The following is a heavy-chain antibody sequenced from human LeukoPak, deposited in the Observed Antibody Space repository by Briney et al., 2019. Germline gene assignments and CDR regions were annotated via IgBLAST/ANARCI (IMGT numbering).Heavy chain of an antibody. J-gene: IGHJ6*03. CDR1: GGSMSGYY. CDR2: IYTSGST. D-gene: IGHD1-14*01. V-gene: IGHV4-4*07. Sequence: SETLSLTCSVSGGSMSGYYWSWIRQPAGKGLEWIGRIYTSGSTNYNPSLKSRVTMSVDTSKNQFSLKLNSVTAADTAVYYCARFPGGAEYRHYYYMDVWGKGTTVTVSS. CDR3: ARFPGGAEYRHYYYMDV.